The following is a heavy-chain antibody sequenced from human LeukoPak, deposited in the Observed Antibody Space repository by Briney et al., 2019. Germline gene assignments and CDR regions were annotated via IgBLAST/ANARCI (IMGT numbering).Heavy chain of an antibody. CDR1: GFTFSSYS. D-gene: IGHD5-18*01. CDR3: ARVEYTAMVLPDY. Sequence: GGSLRLPCAASGFTFSSYSMNWVRQAPGKGLEWVSSISSSSSYIYYADSVKGRFTISRDNAKNSLYLQMNSLRAEDTAVYYCARVEYTAMVLPDYWGQGTLVTVSS. J-gene: IGHJ4*02. V-gene: IGHV3-21*01. CDR2: ISSSSSYI.